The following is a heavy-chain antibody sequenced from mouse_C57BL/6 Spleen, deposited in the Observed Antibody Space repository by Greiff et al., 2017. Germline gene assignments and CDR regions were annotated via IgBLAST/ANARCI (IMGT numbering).Heavy chain of an antibody. J-gene: IGHJ4*01. CDR3: ASYDSNYVLYAMDY. CDR1: GYTFTSYW. V-gene: IGHV1-55*01. CDR2: IYPGSGST. Sequence: QVQLQQPGAELVKPGASVKMSCKASGYTFTSYWITWVKQRPGQGLEWIGDIYPGSGSTKYNEKFKSKATLTVDTSSSTAYMQLSSLTSEDSAVYYCASYDSNYVLYAMDYWGQGTAVTVSS. D-gene: IGHD2-5*01.